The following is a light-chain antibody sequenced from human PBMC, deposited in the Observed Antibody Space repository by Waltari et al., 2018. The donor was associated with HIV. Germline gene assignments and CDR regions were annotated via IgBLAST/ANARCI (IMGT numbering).Light chain of an antibody. Sequence: SYVLTQPPSVSVAPGQTARITCGGNNNGSKSVHWYQQKPGQAPVLVFDDDSDRPSGIPERFSGSNFGNTATLTISRVEAGDEADYYCQVWDSSSDHTRVFGGGTKLTVL. CDR2: DDS. CDR3: QVWDSSSDHTRV. V-gene: IGLV3-21*02. CDR1: NNGSKS. J-gene: IGLJ2*01.